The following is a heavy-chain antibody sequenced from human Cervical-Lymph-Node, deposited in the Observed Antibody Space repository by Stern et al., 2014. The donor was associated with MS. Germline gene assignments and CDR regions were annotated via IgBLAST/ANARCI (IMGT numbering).Heavy chain of an antibody. CDR2: VIYNGTNK. CDR3: AKYAQSFDS. D-gene: IGHD2-2*01. Sequence: QVQLVESGGGVVQPGRSLRLSCAASGFTFKSYTMQWVRQAPGTGLEWVAVVIYNGTNKYYADSVKGRFTIARDNSKNTLFLQMNSLRPEDSAVYYCAKYAQSFDSWGQGTLVTVSS. V-gene: IGHV3-30*14. CDR1: GFTFKSYT. J-gene: IGHJ4*02.